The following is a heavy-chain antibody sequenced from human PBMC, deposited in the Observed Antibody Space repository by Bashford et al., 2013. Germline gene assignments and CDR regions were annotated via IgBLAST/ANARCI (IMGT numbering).Heavy chain of an antibody. V-gene: IGHV3-15*01. J-gene: IGHJ4*02. CDR2: LKKKVDGGTT. CDR3: TKDRDYDNRN. D-gene: IGHD3-22*01. Sequence: WSGQASREGGVGVGWPVLKKKVDGGTTDYAAPVKGRFTISRDDSKSTLYLQMNSLKTEDTAVYYCTKDRDYDNRNWGQGTLVTVSS.